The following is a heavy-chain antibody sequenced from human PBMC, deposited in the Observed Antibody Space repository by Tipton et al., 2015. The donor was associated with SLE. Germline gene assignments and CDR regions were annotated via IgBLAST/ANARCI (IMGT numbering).Heavy chain of an antibody. D-gene: IGHD2-15*01. CDR3: ASEGYCSGGSRLFDY. Sequence: SLRLSCAASGFTFSSYAMHRVRQAPGKGLEWVAVISYDGSNKYYADSVKGRFTISRDNSKNTLYLQMNSLRAEDTAVYYCASEGYCSGGSRLFDYWGQGTLVTVSS. V-gene: IGHV3-30*04. CDR2: ISYDGSNK. CDR1: GFTFSSYA. J-gene: IGHJ4*02.